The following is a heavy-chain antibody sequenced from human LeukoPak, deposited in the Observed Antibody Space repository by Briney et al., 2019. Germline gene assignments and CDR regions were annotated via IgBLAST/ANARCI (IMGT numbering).Heavy chain of an antibody. J-gene: IGHJ4*02. CDR3: AKERTVTTPSFDY. CDR2: ISYDGSNK. D-gene: IGHD4-17*01. V-gene: IGHV3-30*18. Sequence: GGSLRLSCAASGFTFSSYWMHWVRQAPGKGLEWVSVISYDGSNKYYADSVKGRFTISRDNSKNTLYLQMNSLRAEDTAVHYCAKERTVTTPSFDYWGQGTLVTVSS. CDR1: GFTFSSYW.